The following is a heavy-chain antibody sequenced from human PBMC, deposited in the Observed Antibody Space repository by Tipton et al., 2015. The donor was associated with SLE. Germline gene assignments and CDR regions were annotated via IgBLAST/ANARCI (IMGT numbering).Heavy chain of an antibody. CDR2: IYTSGST. CDR1: GFSISSGYY. CDR3: VRDPQGYYYDSRGYFDL. V-gene: IGHV4-38-2*02. J-gene: IGHJ2*01. Sequence: TLSLTCAVSGFSISSGYYWGWIRQPPGKGLEWIGYIYTSGSTNYNPSLKSRVTISVDTSKNQFSLKLSSMTAADTAMYYCVRDPQGYYYDSRGYFDLWGRGTLVTVSS. D-gene: IGHD3-22*01.